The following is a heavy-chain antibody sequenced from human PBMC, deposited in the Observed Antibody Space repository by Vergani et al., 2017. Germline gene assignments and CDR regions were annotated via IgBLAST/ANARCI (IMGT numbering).Heavy chain of an antibody. D-gene: IGHD5-12*01. V-gene: IGHV1-69*04. Sequence: QVQLVQSGAEVKKPGSSVKVSCKASGGTFSSYAISWVRQAPGQGLEWMGRIIPILGIANYAQQFQGRVKITADKSTSTAYMELSSMRSEDTAVYYCARGSGYDQGLDYWGQGTLVTVSS. J-gene: IGHJ4*02. CDR1: GGTFSSYA. CDR3: ARGSGYDQGLDY. CDR2: IIPILGIA.